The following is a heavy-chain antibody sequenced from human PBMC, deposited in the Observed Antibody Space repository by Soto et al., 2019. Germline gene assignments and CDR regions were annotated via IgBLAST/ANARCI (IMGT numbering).Heavy chain of an antibody. V-gene: IGHV1-2*02. J-gene: IGHJ6*01. Sequence: QVQLVQSGAEVKKPGASVKVSYVASGYTFTDHYIHWVRQAPGQGLEWMGWIIPHSGDTIYAQKFQGRVTLTRDTSISTAYMELSRLRSDDTAVYYCARGRTVNFYGMDVW. D-gene: IGHD4-17*01. CDR2: IIPHSGDT. CDR1: GYTFTDHY. CDR3: ARGRTVNFYGMDV.